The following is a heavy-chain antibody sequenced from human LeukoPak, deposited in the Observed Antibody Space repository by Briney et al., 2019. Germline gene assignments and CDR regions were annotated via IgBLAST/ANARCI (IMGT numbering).Heavy chain of an antibody. CDR2: ISTTSSHI. V-gene: IGHV3-21*01. D-gene: IGHD4-11*01. Sequence: PGGSLRLSCAASGFTFSTYSMDWVRQAPGKGLEWVASISTTSSHIYYAESLKGRFTISRDNAKNSLYLQMNSLRAEDTAVYYCARGTTTVQRRDTFDVWGQGTMVTVSS. J-gene: IGHJ3*01. CDR1: GFTFSTYS. CDR3: ARGTTTVQRRDTFDV.